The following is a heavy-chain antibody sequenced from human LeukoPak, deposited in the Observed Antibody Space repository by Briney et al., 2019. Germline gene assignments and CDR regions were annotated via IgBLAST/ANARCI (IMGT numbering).Heavy chain of an antibody. CDR2: ISSSSSYI. CDR1: GFTFSSYS. V-gene: IGHV3-21*01. Sequence: PGGSLRLSFAASGFTFSSYSMNWVRQAPGKGLEWVSSISSSSSYIYYADSVKGRFTISRDNAKNSLYLQMNSLRAEDTAVYYCARDRETIFGVVIETHDAFDIWGQGTMVTVSS. D-gene: IGHD3-3*01. J-gene: IGHJ3*02. CDR3: ARDRETIFGVVIETHDAFDI.